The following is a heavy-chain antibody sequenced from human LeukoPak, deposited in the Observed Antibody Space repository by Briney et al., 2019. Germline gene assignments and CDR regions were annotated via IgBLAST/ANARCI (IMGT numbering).Heavy chain of an antibody. CDR2: IYHSGST. CDR3: ASLITMVRGVIMKTDDY. CDR1: GYSISSGYY. D-gene: IGHD3-10*01. V-gene: IGHV4-38-2*02. Sequence: SETLSLTCTVSGYSISSGYYWGWIRQPPGKGLEWIGSIYHSGSTYYNPSLKSRVTISVDTSKNQFSLKLSSVTAADTAVYYCASLITMVRGVIMKTDDYWGQGTLVTVSS. J-gene: IGHJ4*02.